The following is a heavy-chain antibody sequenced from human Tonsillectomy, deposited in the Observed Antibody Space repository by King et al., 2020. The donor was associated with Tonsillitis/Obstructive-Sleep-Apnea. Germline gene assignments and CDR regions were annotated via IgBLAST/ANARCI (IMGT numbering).Heavy chain of an antibody. Sequence: VQLVQSGAEVKKPGASVKVSCKASGYTFTTNYVHWVRQAPGQGLEWMGIINPSDGITTYAQKFQGRVTMTRDTSTSTVNMELSSLSAEDTAVYYCVRDDKDGRHLDYWGQGSLVSVSS. CDR3: VRDDKDGRHLDY. CDR2: INPSDGIT. CDR1: GYTFTTNY. V-gene: IGHV1-46*01. J-gene: IGHJ4*02. D-gene: IGHD2-15*01.